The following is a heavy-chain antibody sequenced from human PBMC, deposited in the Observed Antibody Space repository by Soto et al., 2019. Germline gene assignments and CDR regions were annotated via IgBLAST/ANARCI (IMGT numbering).Heavy chain of an antibody. J-gene: IGHJ6*02. Sequence: QVQLVESGGGVVQPGRSLRLSCAASGFTFSSYGMHWVRQAPGKGLEWVAVISYDGSNKYYADSVKGRFTISRDNSKNTLYLQMNSLRAEDTAVYYCAKDQLRLDYYYYGMDVWGQWTTVTVSS. CDR1: GFTFSSYG. CDR2: ISYDGSNK. V-gene: IGHV3-30*18. CDR3: AKDQLRLDYYYYGMDV. D-gene: IGHD6-6*01.